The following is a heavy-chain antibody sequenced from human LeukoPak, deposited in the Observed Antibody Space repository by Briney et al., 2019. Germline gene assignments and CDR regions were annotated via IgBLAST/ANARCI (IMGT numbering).Heavy chain of an antibody. CDR1: GCSISSYY. V-gene: IGHV4-59*01. Sequence: SETLSLTCTVSGCSISSYYWSWIRQPPGKGLEWIGHIYYSGSTNYNPSLKSRVTISVDTSKNQFSLKLNSVTAADTAVYYCARVPPRSSGWYFFDYWGQGTLVTVSS. D-gene: IGHD6-19*01. CDR3: ARVPPRSSGWYFFDY. J-gene: IGHJ4*02. CDR2: IYYSGST.